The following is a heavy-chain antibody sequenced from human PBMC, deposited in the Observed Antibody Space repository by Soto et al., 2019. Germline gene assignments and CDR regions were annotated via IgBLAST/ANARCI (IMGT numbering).Heavy chain of an antibody. D-gene: IGHD3-16*02. CDR1: GFTFSSYS. CDR3: ARMGYDYVWGSYRPFDY. CDR2: INSISSYI. J-gene: IGHJ4*02. Sequence: ESGGGLVKPGGSLRLSCAASGFTFSSYSMNWVRQAPGKGLEWVSSINSISSYIYYADSVKGRFTISRDNAKNSLYLQMNNLRAEDTAVYYCARMGYDYVWGSYRPFDYWGQGTLVTVSS. V-gene: IGHV3-21*01.